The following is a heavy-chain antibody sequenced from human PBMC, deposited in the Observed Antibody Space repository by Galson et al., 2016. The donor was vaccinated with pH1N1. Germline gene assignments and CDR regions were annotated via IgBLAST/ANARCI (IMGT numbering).Heavy chain of an antibody. J-gene: IGHJ4*02. CDR2: VSEDGTKK. Sequence: SLRLSCAGSGFSFSVYAMHWVRQAPGKGLEWVAIVSEDGTKKYYADSVKGRFTISTDNSMNTLYLQMNSLRVEDTGIYYCARSFEQEWLPLGFWGQGTLVTVSS. CDR1: GFSFSVYA. D-gene: IGHD3-3*01. CDR3: ARSFEQEWLPLGF. V-gene: IGHV3-30*04.